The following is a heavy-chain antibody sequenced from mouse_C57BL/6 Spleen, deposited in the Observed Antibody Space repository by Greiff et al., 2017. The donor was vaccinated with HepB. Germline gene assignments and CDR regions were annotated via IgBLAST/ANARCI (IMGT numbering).Heavy chain of an antibody. D-gene: IGHD1-1*01. CDR1: GYTFTSYW. Sequence: QVQLQQPGAELVMPGASVKLSCKASGYTFTSYWMHWVKQRPGQGLEWIGEIDPSDSYTNYNQKFKGKSTLTVDKYSSTAYMQLSSLTSEDSAVYYCARNLYGTWFAYWGQGTLVTVSA. CDR2: IDPSDSYT. J-gene: IGHJ3*01. CDR3: ARNLYGTWFAY. V-gene: IGHV1-69*01.